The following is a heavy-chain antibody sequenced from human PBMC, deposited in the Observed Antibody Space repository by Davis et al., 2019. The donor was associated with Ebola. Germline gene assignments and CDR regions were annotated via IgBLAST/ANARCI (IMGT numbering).Heavy chain of an antibody. Sequence: PSETLSLTCTVSGGSISSGDYYWSWIRQPPGKGLEWIGEINHSGSTNYNPSLKSRVTISVDTSKNQFSLKLSSVTAADTAVYYCASKIAVAGVEYFQHWGQGTLVTVSS. CDR1: GGSISSGDYY. CDR3: ASKIAVAGVEYFQH. V-gene: IGHV4-39*07. J-gene: IGHJ1*01. D-gene: IGHD6-19*01. CDR2: INHSGST.